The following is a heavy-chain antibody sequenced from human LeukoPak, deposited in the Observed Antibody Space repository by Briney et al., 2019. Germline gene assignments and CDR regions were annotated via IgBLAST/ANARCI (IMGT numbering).Heavy chain of an antibody. J-gene: IGHJ4*02. Sequence: GGSLRLSCAASGFSFSSYAMSWVRQTPGKGLEWVSAISAGGGSTYYADSVKGRFTISRDNSKNTVFLQMNSLRAEDTALYYCARTRHSMGVAGTTDFWGQGTLVTVSS. CDR3: ARTRHSMGVAGTTDF. D-gene: IGHD6-19*01. CDR1: GFSFSSYA. CDR2: ISAGGGST. V-gene: IGHV3-23*01.